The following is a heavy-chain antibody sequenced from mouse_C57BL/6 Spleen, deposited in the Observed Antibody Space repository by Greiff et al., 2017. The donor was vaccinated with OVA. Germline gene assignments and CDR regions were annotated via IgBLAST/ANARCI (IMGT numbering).Heavy chain of an antibody. CDR2: INPGSGGT. V-gene: IGHV1-54*01. J-gene: IGHJ1*03. CDR3: ARALGPSWYFDV. CDR1: GYAFTNYL. Sequence: QVQLQQSGAELVRPGTSVKVSCKASGYAFTNYLIEWVKQRPGQGLEWIGVINPGSGGTNYNEKFKGKATLTADKSSSTAYMQLSSLTSEDSAVYFCARALGPSWYFDVWGTGTTVTVSS.